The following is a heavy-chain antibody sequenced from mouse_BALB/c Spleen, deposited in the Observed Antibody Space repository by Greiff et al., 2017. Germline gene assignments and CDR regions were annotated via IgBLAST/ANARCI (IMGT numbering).Heavy chain of an antibody. D-gene: IGHD2-2*01. J-gene: IGHJ4*01. Sequence: VQLLESGPGLVEPSQTLSISCTVSGFSLTSYGVRWVRQPPGKGLEWLGVICGDGSTNYHSALITGLIIIKDDYKSHVVFQLNSLQTYDATTYYCAKRDGYDGDCSMDYWGQGTAVTVSS. V-gene: IGHV2-3*01. CDR2: ICGDGST. CDR3: AKRDGYDGDCSMDY. CDR1: GFSLTSYG.